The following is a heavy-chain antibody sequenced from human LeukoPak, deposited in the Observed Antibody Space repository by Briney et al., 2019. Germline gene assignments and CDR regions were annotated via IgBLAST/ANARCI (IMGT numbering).Heavy chain of an antibody. D-gene: IGHD3-10*01. Sequence: PSETLSLTCTVSGGSISSSSYYWGWIRQPPGKGLEWIGSIYYSGSTYYNPSLKSRVTISVDTSKNQFSLKLSSVTAADTAVYYCARRYGSTRNFDYWGQGTLVTVSS. CDR1: GGSISSSSYY. CDR2: IYYSGST. CDR3: ARRYGSTRNFDY. V-gene: IGHV4-39*01. J-gene: IGHJ4*02.